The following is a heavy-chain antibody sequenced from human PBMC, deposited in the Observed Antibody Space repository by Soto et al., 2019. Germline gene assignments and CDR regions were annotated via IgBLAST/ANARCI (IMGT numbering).Heavy chain of an antibody. CDR2: VSDDGSSK. J-gene: IGHJ4*02. CDR1: GFTFSSYT. Sequence: GGSLRLSCAASGFTFSSYTFHWVRQAPGKGLEWVAVVSDDGSSKYYADSVKGRFTISRDKYKNTLYLQMNSLRTEDTAVYYCARARVMGTPPFTHWGQGTLVTVSS. D-gene: IGHD2-8*01. CDR3: ARARVMGTPPFTH. V-gene: IGHV3-30-3*01.